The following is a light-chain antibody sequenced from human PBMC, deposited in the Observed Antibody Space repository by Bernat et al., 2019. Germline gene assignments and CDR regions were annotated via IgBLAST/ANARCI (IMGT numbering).Light chain of an antibody. CDR1: SGSIASNY. J-gene: IGLJ3*02. V-gene: IGLV6-57*04. CDR2: EDN. Sequence: NFMLTQPHSVSESPGKTVTISCTRSSGSIASNYLQWYQQRPGSAPTTVIYEDNQRPSGVPDRFSGSIDSSSNSASLTISELKTEDEADYYCQSYDSSNLWVFGGGTKLTVL. CDR3: QSYDSSNLWV.